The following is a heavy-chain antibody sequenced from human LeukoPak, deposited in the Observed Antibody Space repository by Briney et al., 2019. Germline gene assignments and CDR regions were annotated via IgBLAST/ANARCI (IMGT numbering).Heavy chain of an antibody. CDR1: GFTFSNYG. D-gene: IGHD6-19*01. V-gene: IGHV3-33*01. CDR2: IWYDGSNK. J-gene: IGHJ5*02. Sequence: GGSLRLSCAASGFTFSNYGMHWVRQAPGKGLEWVAVIWYDGSNKYYADSVKGRFTISRDNSKNTLYLQMNSLRAEDTAVYYCVRGAVAGNLNNGFAPWGKGTLVTVSS. CDR3: VRGAVAGNLNNGFAP.